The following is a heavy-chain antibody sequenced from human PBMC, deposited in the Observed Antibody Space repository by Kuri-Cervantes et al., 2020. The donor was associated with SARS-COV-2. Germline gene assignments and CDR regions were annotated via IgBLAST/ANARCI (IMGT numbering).Heavy chain of an antibody. CDR1: GGSISSGRYY. J-gene: IGHJ4*02. CDR2: INHSGST. Sequence: SETLSLTCTVSGGSISSGRYYWSWIRQPAGKGLEWIGEINHSGSTNYNPPLKSRVTISVDTSKNQFSLKLSSVTAADTAVYYCARWNYDFWSGYYCPLIDYWGQGTLVTVSS. D-gene: IGHD3-3*01. CDR3: ARWNYDFWSGYYCPLIDY. V-gene: IGHV4-61*10.